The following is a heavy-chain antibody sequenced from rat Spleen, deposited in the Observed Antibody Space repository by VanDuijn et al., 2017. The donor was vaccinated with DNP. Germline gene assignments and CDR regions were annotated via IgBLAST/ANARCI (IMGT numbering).Heavy chain of an antibody. CDR2: INAGSGGT. Sequence: QVQLQQSGAELAKPGSSVMISCRASGYTFTSYYISWIKQTTGQGLEYVGNINAGSGGTYYNKKFKGKATLTVDKSSSTAFMQLSSLTPDDSAVYYCARGITDITPFAYWGQGTLVTVSS. J-gene: IGHJ3*01. CDR3: ARGITDITPFAY. CDR1: GYTFTSYY. D-gene: IGHD1-4*01. V-gene: IGHV1-43*01.